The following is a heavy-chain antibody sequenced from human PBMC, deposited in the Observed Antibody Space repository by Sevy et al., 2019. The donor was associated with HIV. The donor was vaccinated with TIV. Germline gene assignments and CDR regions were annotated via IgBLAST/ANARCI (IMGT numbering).Heavy chain of an antibody. CDR3: ATTKDYYENSGDPFDY. CDR1: GYTLTKLS. D-gene: IGHD3-22*01. CDR2: FDPEDGET. V-gene: IGHV1-24*01. J-gene: IGHJ4*02. Sequence: ASVKVFCKVSGYTLTKLSMHWVRQAPGKGLEWMGTFDPEDGETIYAQKFQGRVTMTEDTSTDTAYMELSSLRSGDTAVYYCATTKDYYENSGDPFDYWGQGTLVTVSS.